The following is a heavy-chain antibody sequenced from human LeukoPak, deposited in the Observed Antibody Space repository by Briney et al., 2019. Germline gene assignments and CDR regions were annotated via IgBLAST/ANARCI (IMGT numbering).Heavy chain of an antibody. CDR1: GGTFSSYA. Sequence: SVKVSCKASGGTFSSYAISWVRQAPGQGLEWMGRIIPILGIANYAQKFQGRVTITADKSTSTAYMELSSLRSGDTAVYYCARGAAMADDAFDIWGQGTMVTVSS. CDR2: IIPILGIA. CDR3: ARGAAMADDAFDI. V-gene: IGHV1-69*04. D-gene: IGHD5-18*01. J-gene: IGHJ3*02.